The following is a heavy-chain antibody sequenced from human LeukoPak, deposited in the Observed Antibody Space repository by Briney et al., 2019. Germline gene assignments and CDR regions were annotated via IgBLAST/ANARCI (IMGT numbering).Heavy chain of an antibody. CDR2: ISGYNGNT. Sequence: ASVEVSCKASGYTFTSYGISWVRQAPGQGLEWMGWISGYNGNTRYAQKFQGRVTMTEDTSTDTAYMELSSLRSEDTAVYYCVTGITVAGTKYYFDYWSQGILVTVSP. CDR3: VTGITVAGTKYYFDY. V-gene: IGHV1-18*01. CDR1: GYTFTSYG. D-gene: IGHD6-19*01. J-gene: IGHJ4*02.